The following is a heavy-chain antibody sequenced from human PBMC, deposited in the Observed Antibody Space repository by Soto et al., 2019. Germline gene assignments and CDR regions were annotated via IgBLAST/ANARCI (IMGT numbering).Heavy chain of an antibody. CDR2: IKPDGSQK. J-gene: IGHJ3*02. Sequence: QLVESGGGLVQPGGSLRLSCAASGFTFSNYWMSWVRQAPGKGLEWVANIKPDGSQKWYVDSVKGRFTISRDNAKKSLYPQMNSLRAEDTAVYYCARGDYYDTSGPFSDAFDIWGQGTMVTVSS. CDR1: GFTFSNYW. D-gene: IGHD3-22*01. V-gene: IGHV3-7*04. CDR3: ARGDYYDTSGPFSDAFDI.